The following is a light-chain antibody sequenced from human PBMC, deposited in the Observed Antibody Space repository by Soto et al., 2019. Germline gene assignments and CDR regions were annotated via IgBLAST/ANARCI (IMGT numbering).Light chain of an antibody. V-gene: IGLV2-23*03. CDR3: CSYAGSSTFGDYV. J-gene: IGLJ1*01. CDR1: SSDVGSYNL. CDR2: EGS. Sequence: QSALTQPASVSGSPGQSITISCTGTSSDVGSYNLVSWYQQHPGKAPKLMIYEGSKRPSGVSNRFSGSKSGNTASLTISGLQAEDDADYYCCSYAGSSTFGDYVFGTGTKVTVL.